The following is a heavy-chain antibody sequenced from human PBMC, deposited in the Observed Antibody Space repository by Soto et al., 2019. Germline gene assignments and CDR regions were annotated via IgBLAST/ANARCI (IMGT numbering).Heavy chain of an antibody. CDR2: ISGSGGST. D-gene: IGHD2-2*01. Sequence: EVQLLESGGGLVQPGGSLRLSCAASGFSFSSYAMNWVRQAPGKGLEWVTGISGSGGSTYYADSVKGRFTISRDNSKTTLYLQLNSLRAEDTAVYYCAKDRISVLVPAAIDYWGQGTLVTVSS. CDR1: GFSFSSYA. CDR3: AKDRISVLVPAAIDY. J-gene: IGHJ4*02. V-gene: IGHV3-23*01.